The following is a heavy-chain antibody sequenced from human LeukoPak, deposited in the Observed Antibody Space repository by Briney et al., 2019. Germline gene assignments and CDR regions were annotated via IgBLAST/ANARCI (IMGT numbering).Heavy chain of an antibody. V-gene: IGHV4-38-2*02. D-gene: IGHD6-13*01. CDR1: GYSISSGYF. J-gene: IGHJ5*02. CDR2: IYHSGST. Sequence: SETLSLTCTVSGYSISSGYFWGWIRQPPGKGLECIGTIYHSGSTYYNPSLKSRVTISVDMSKNQFSLKLNSVTAADTAVYYCARIYSSSWFLNWFDPWGQGTLVTVSS. CDR3: ARIYSSSWFLNWFDP.